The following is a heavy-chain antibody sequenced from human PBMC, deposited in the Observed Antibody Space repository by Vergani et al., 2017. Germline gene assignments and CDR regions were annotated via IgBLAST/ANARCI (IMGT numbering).Heavy chain of an antibody. CDR1: GFTTGDYV. J-gene: IGHJ5*02. Sequence: EAQLAESGGGLVQPGQSLRLSCTASGFTTGDYVMSWFRQAPGKGLEWVGLIRSDMFGDGGTREYAASVKGRFTISRDDSRGTVYQQMDRLESADTAVYCCARRIVVEPCIPRVDWLDPWGPGTLVTVSS. CDR2: IRSDMFGDGGTR. D-gene: IGHD2-21*01. V-gene: IGHV3-49*03. CDR3: ARRIVVEPCIPRVDWLDP.